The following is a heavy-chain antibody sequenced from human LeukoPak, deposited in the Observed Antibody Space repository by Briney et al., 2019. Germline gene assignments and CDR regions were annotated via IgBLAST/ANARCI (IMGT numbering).Heavy chain of an antibody. V-gene: IGHV3-48*03. D-gene: IGHD3-9*01. CDR1: RFTFSTYE. J-gene: IGHJ4*02. CDR2: ISNSGSAK. CDR3: ARIFDR. Sequence: PGGSLRLSCAPPRFTFSTYEMNWVRQAPGKGLEWISYISNSGSAKNYADSVKGRFTISRDNADNSLYLQMNSLRAEDSAVYYCARIFDRWGQGTLVTVSS.